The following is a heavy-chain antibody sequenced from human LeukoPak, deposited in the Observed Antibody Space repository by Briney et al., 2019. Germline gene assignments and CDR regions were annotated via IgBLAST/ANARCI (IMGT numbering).Heavy chain of an antibody. V-gene: IGHV1-18*01. CDR2: ISAYNGNT. CDR1: GYTFTIYG. J-gene: IGHJ6*02. Sequence: ASVKVSCTASGYTFTIYGISWVRQAPGQGLEWMGWISAYNGNTNYAQKLQGRVTMTTDTSTSTAYMELRGLRSDDTAVYYCAREMERAGLYYYYYGMDVWGQGTTVTVSS. CDR3: AREMERAGLYYYYYGMDV. D-gene: IGHD1-14*01.